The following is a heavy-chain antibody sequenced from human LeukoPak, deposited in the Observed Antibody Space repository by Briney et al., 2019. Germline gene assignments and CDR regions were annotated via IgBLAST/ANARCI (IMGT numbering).Heavy chain of an antibody. CDR1: GYTFTGYY. CDR2: INPNSGGT. J-gene: IGHJ5*02. CDR3: ARDPLKLRPAAIHNWFDP. V-gene: IGHV1-2*02. Sequence: ASVKVPCKASGYTFTGYYMHWVRQAPGQGLEWMGWINPNSGGTNYAQKFQGRVTMTRDTSISTAYMELSRLRSDDTAVYYCARDPLKLRPAAIHNWFDPWGQGTLVTVSS. D-gene: IGHD2-2*01.